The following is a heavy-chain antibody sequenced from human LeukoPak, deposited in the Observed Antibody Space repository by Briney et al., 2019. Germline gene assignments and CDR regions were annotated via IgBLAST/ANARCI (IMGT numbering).Heavy chain of an antibody. CDR2: ISGSGGST. D-gene: IGHD3-22*01. V-gene: IGHV3-23*01. CDR1: GFTFSSYA. J-gene: IGHJ5*02. Sequence: EGSLRLSCAASGFTFSSYAMSWVRQAPGKGLEWVSAISGSGGSTYYADSVKGRFTISRDNSKNTLYLQMNSLRAEDTAVYYCAKPTYYYDSSGYYGTFDPWGQGTLVTVSS. CDR3: AKPTYYYDSSGYYGTFDP.